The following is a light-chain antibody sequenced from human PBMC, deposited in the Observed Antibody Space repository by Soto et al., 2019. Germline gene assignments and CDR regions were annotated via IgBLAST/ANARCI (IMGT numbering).Light chain of an antibody. V-gene: IGKV4-1*01. CDR3: QHYYSSPLT. J-gene: IGKJ4*01. Sequence: DIVMTQSPDSLSVSLGERATLNCTSSQSVLSSSNNKNSLAWYQQKPGQPPKVVIYWASTRGSGVPDRFSGSGSGTDFTLTISSLQAEDVAVYYCQHYYSSPLTFGGGTKVEIK. CDR2: WAS. CDR1: QSVLSSSNNKNS.